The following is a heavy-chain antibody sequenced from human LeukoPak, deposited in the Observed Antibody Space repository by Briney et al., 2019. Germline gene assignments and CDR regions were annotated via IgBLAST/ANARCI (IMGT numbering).Heavy chain of an antibody. J-gene: IGHJ4*02. CDR1: GVSISSGGYS. V-gene: IGHV4-30-2*01. CDR2: IYHSGFT. CDR3: ARGGIPDY. D-gene: IGHD2-21*01. Sequence: PSQTLSLTCAVSGVSISSGGYSWSWIRQPPGKGLEWIGYIYHSGFTYYNPSLQSRVTISLDSSKNQFSLKLSSVTAADTAVYYCARGGIPDYWGQGILVTVSS.